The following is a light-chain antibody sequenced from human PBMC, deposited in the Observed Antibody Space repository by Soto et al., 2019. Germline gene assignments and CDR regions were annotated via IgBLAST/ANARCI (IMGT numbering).Light chain of an antibody. Sequence: DIEMTQSPSTLSASVGDRITITCRASQSISSWLAWYQQKPGKAPKLLIYAASSLRSGVPSRFSGSGSGTEFTLTITSLQPDDFATYYCQQYTSKWTFGQGTKVDIK. V-gene: IGKV1-5*03. CDR1: QSISSW. CDR3: QQYTSKWT. J-gene: IGKJ1*01. CDR2: AAS.